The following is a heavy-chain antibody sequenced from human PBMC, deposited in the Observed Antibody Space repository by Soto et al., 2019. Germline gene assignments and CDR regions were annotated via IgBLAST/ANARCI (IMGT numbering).Heavy chain of an antibody. CDR3: AGDHYCDPPGGAFDI. J-gene: IGHJ3*02. V-gene: IGHV3-30-3*01. CDR1: GFTFSSYA. Sequence: QVQLVESGGGVVQPGRSLRLSCAASGFTFSSYAMHWVRQAPGKGLEWVAVISYDGSNKYYADSVKGRFTISRDNSESTRYLQMNSLRAEDTAVYYCAGDHYCDPPGGAFDIWGQGTMVTVSS. D-gene: IGHD4-17*01. CDR2: ISYDGSNK.